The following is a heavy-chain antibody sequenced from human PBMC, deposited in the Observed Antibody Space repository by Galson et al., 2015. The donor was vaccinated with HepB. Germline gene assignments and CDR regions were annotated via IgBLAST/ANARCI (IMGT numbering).Heavy chain of an antibody. J-gene: IGHJ4*02. D-gene: IGHD2-2*01. CDR3: ATPHCSSTSCSDY. CDR2: ISGSGGST. V-gene: IGHV3-23*01. Sequence: SLRLSCATSGFTFSSYAMSWVRQAPGKGLEWVSAISGSGGSTYYADSVKGRFTISRDNSKNTLYLQMNSLRAEDTAVYYRATPHCSSTSCSDYWGQGTLVTVSS. CDR1: GFTFSSYA.